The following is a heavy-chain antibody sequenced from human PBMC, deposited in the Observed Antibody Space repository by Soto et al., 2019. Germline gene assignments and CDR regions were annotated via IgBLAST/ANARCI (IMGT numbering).Heavy chain of an antibody. CDR2: ISSSSSYI. CDR1: GFTFSSYS. Sequence: EVQLVESGGGLVKPGGSLRLSCAASGFTFSSYSMNWVRQAPGKGLEWVSSISSSSSYIHYADSVKGRFTISRDNAKNSLYLQMNSLRAEDTAVYYCARERGYSYGYWVWGQGTLVTVSS. CDR3: ARERGYSYGYWV. V-gene: IGHV3-21*01. D-gene: IGHD5-18*01. J-gene: IGHJ4*02.